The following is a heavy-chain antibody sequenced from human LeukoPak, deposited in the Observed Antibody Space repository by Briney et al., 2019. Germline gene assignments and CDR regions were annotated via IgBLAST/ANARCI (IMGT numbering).Heavy chain of an antibody. CDR1: GGSISSSSSY. J-gene: IGHJ4*02. D-gene: IGHD6-6*01. CDR2: IHYSGST. V-gene: IGHV4-39*01. CDR3: ARHTSGSSLDY. Sequence: SETLSLTCSVSGGSISSSSSYWGWIRRPPGKGLEWIATIHYSGSTNCNPSLKSRVTISVDTSKNQFSLKLSSVTAADTAVYYCARHTSGSSLDYWGQGTLVTVSS.